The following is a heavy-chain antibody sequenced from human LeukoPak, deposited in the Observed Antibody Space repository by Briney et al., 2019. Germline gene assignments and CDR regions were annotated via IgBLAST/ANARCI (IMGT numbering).Heavy chain of an antibody. J-gene: IGHJ4*02. D-gene: IGHD5-18*01. Sequence: GGSLRLSCAPSGFTFNSYEINWVRQAPGKGLEWVSYISSGGSTIYYADSVKGRFTISRDNAKNSVYLQMNSLRVEDTAVYYCARDLGYSYGYYDYWGQGTLVTVSS. CDR1: GFTFNSYE. V-gene: IGHV3-48*03. CDR2: ISSGGSTI. CDR3: ARDLGYSYGYYDY.